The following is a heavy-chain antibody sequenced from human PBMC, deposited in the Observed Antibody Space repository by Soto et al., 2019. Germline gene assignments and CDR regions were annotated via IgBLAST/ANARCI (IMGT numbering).Heavy chain of an antibody. Sequence: SETLSLTCAVYGGSFSGYYWSWIRQPPGKGLEWIGEINHSGSTNYNPSLKSRVTISVDTSKNQFSLKLSSVTAADTAVYYCARGSVLLWFGELSSAFRYDYWGQGTLVTVSS. CDR2: INHSGST. J-gene: IGHJ4*02. CDR3: ARGSVLLWFGELSSAFRYDY. D-gene: IGHD3-10*01. V-gene: IGHV4-34*01. CDR1: GGSFSGYY.